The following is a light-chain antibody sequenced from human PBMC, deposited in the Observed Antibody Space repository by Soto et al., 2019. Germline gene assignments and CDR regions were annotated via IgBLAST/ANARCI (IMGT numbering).Light chain of an antibody. CDR3: QHRMNWPLT. Sequence: DIVLKQSPAALSCSSGERATLHCRASQSVSSYLLWYQQKPGQTPRLLIYDASNRATGIPARFSGSGSETDFTLTISSLEPEDFAVYYCQHRMNWPLTFGQGTRLEI. CDR1: QSVSSY. J-gene: IGKJ5*01. CDR2: DAS. V-gene: IGKV3-11*01.